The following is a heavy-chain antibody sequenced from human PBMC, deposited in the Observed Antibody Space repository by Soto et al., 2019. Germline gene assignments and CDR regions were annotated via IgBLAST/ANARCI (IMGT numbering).Heavy chain of an antibody. CDR3: ARDPGYYYYSNGYYHYLY. V-gene: IGHV3-30-3*01. CDR2: ISYDGSNK. D-gene: IGHD3-22*01. CDR1: GFTFSSYA. J-gene: IGHJ1*01. Sequence: GGSLRLSCAASGFTFSSYAMHWVRQAPGKGLEWVAVISYDGSNKYYADSVKGRFTISRDNSKNTLYLQMNSLRAEDTAVYYCARDPGYYYYSNGYYHYLYWAQRTLLPISA.